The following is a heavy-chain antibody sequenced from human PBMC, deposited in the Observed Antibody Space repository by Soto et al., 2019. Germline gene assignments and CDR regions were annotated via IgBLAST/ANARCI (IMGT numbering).Heavy chain of an antibody. V-gene: IGHV3-30-3*01. CDR1: GFTFSSYA. Sequence: QVQLVESGGGVVQPGRSLRLSCAASGFTFSSYAMHWVRQAPGKGLEWVAVISYDGSNKYYADSVKGRFTISRDNSKNTLYLQMNSLRAEDTAVYYCAGEEGDSSGWYFDYWGQGTLVTVSS. D-gene: IGHD6-25*01. CDR3: AGEEGDSSGWYFDY. CDR2: ISYDGSNK. J-gene: IGHJ4*02.